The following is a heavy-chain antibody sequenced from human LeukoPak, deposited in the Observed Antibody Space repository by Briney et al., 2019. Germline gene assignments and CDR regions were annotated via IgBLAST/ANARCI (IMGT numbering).Heavy chain of an antibody. J-gene: IGHJ4*02. Sequence: SETLSLTCTVSGGSISSYYWSWIRQPPGKGLEWIGEINHSGSTNYNPSLKSRVTISVDTSKNQFSLKLSSVTAADTAVYYCARGTGNLDYWGQGTLVTVSS. V-gene: IGHV4-34*01. CDR3: ARGTGNLDY. CDR1: GGSISSYY. D-gene: IGHD7-27*01. CDR2: INHSGST.